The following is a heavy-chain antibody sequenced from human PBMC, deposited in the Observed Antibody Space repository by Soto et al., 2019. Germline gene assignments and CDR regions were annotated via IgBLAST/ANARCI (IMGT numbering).Heavy chain of an antibody. CDR1: GYTFANYW. CDR3: ARKDTAIVTGRFDN. CDR2: TFPTDSTT. Sequence: ESLKISCKGSGYTFANYWVGWVRQMPGKGLEWMGITFPTDSTTRYSPSFQGQVTISIDKSISTAYLQWSSLKASDSAVYYCARKDTAIVTGRFDNWGQGTLVTVSS. V-gene: IGHV5-51*01. D-gene: IGHD2-21*02. J-gene: IGHJ5*02.